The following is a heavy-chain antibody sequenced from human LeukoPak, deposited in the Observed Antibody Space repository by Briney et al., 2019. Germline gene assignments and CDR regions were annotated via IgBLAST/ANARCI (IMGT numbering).Heavy chain of an antibody. CDR1: GGSISSSSYY. D-gene: IGHD2-2*01. CDR2: IYYSGST. Sequence: SETLSLTCTVSGGSISSSSYYWGWIRQPPGKGLEWIGSIYYSGSTYYNPSLKSRVTISVDTSKNQFSLKLSSVTAADTAVYYCARHPRGDPYHFDYWGQGTLVTVSS. CDR3: ARHPRGDPYHFDY. V-gene: IGHV4-39*01. J-gene: IGHJ4*02.